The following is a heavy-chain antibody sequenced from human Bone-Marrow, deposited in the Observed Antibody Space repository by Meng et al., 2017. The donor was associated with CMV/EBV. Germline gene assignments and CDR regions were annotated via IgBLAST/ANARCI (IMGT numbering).Heavy chain of an antibody. Sequence: ASVKVSCKASGYTFAGYHVRWVRQAPGQGLEWMGWSNPKTAATHYAQKFQGRVTMTTDTSISTAYMDLSRLRSDDTAVYYCARGGNWGSGIDWGQGTLVTVSS. CDR3: ARGGNWGSGID. J-gene: IGHJ4*02. CDR1: GYTFAGYH. D-gene: IGHD7-27*01. V-gene: IGHV1-2*02. CDR2: SNPKTAAT.